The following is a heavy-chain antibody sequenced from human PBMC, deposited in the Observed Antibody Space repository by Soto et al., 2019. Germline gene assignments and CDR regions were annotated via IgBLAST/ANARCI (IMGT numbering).Heavy chain of an antibody. Sequence: SETLSLTCAVYGGSFSGYYWSWIRQPPGKGLEWIGEINHSGSTNYNPSLKSRVTISVDTSKNQFSLKLSSVTAADTAVYYCARRYYDSSGYYYSFDYWGQGTLVTVSS. CDR3: ARRYYDSSGYYYSFDY. D-gene: IGHD3-22*01. CDR2: INHSGST. V-gene: IGHV4-34*01. CDR1: GGSFSGYY. J-gene: IGHJ4*02.